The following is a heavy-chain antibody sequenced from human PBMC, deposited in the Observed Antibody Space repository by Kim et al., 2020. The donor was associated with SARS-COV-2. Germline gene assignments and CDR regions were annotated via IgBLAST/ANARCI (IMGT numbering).Heavy chain of an antibody. D-gene: IGHD5-12*01. J-gene: IGHJ6*01. CDR3: AKMAVMDGYYYFYYYGM. Sequence: GGSLRLSCVGSGFTFDNYAMSWVRQAPGKGLEWVSVVSGVGVNKFYADSVRGRFTISRDNSKNILYLQMNSLRDEDTALYYCAKMAVMDGYYYFYYYGM. CDR1: GFTFDNYA. CDR2: VSGVGVNK. V-gene: IGHV3-23*01.